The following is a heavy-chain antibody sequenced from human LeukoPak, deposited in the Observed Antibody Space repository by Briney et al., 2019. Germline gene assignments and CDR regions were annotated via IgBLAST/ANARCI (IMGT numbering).Heavy chain of an antibody. CDR3: ARAPGPGEAPRDY. CDR2: ISYDGSNK. CDR1: GFTFSSYA. Sequence: GRSLRLSCAASGFTFSSYAMHWVRQAPGKGLEWVAVISYDGSNKYYADSVKGRFTISRDNSKNTLYLQMNSLRDEATAVYYCARAPGPGEAPRDYWGQGTLVTVSS. V-gene: IGHV3-30-3*01. D-gene: IGHD1-26*01. J-gene: IGHJ4*02.